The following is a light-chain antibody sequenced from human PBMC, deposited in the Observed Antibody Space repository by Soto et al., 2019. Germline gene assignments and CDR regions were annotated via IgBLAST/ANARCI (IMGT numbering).Light chain of an antibody. CDR2: EGS. Sequence: QSALTQPASVSGSPGQSITISCTGTSSDVGSYNLVSWYQQHPGKAPKLMIYEGSKRPSGVSNRFSGSKSGNTASLTISGLQAEDEADYYCCSYAGSRGWVFGTGTKLTVL. CDR3: CSYAGSRGWV. V-gene: IGLV2-23*01. CDR1: SSDVGSYNL. J-gene: IGLJ1*01.